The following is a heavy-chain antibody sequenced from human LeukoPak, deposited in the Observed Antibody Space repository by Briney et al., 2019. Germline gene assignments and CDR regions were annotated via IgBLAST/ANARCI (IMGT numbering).Heavy chain of an antibody. CDR3: ARGSGGVEW. CDR1: GFTFSSYG. J-gene: IGHJ4*02. CDR2: ISSDGSNK. D-gene: IGHD2-8*01. Sequence: QPGRSLRLSCAASGFTFSSYGMHWVRQAPGKGLEWVAVISSDGSNKYYADSVKGRFTISRDNSKNTLYPQMNSLRAEDTAVYYFARGSGGVEWWGQGTLVTVSS. V-gene: IGHV3-30*03.